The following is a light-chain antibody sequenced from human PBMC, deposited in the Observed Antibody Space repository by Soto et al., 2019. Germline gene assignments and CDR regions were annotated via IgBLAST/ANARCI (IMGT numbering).Light chain of an antibody. CDR3: QQYHTFPLT. J-gene: IGKJ4*01. Sequence: DIPMTQSPSTLSASVGDRVTITCRASQTINNWMAWYHQKPGEAPKLLIYDAFSLQTGVPFTFSGSGSGTEFSLTISSLQPDDFGTYYCQQYHTFPLTFGGGTKVEIK. V-gene: IGKV1-5*01. CDR2: DAF. CDR1: QTINNW.